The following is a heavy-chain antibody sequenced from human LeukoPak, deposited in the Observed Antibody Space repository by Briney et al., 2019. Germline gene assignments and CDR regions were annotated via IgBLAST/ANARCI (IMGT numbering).Heavy chain of an antibody. CDR2: IYYSGST. D-gene: IGHD3-22*01. CDR1: GGSISSYY. CDR3: ARGPYYYDSSGYYFDY. V-gene: IGHV4-59*01. Sequence: RPSETLSLTCTVSGGSISSYYWSWIRQPPGKGLEWIGYIYYSGSTNYNPSLKSRVTISVDTSKNQFSLKLSSVTAADTAVYYCARGPYYYDSSGYYFDYWGQEPWSPSPQ. J-gene: IGHJ4*01.